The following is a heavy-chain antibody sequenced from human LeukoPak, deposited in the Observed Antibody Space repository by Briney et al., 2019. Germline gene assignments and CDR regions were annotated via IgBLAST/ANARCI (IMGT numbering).Heavy chain of an antibody. CDR2: VNHSGSN. CDR1: GGSFSDYY. D-gene: IGHD3-22*01. J-gene: IGHJ4*02. Sequence: PSETLSLTCAVYGGSFSDYYWSWVRQPPEKGLEWIGEVNHSGSNNYNPSLKRRVTISVDTSKNQFSQKMSSVTAADTAVYYCASPQGGHYDNSGYLYYWGQGTLVTVSP. CDR3: ASPQGGHYDNSGYLYY. V-gene: IGHV4-34*01.